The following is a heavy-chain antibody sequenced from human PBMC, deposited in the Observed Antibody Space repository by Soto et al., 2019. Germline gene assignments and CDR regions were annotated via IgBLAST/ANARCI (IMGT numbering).Heavy chain of an antibody. Sequence: EVQLLESGGGLVQPGGSLRLSCAASGFTFSSYAMSWVRQAPGKGLEWVSAISGSGGSTYYADSVKGRFTISRDNSKNTLYVQMNSLSAEDTSVYYCAKGRGYCSSTSCYVGSDYWGQGTLVTVSS. CDR1: GFTFSSYA. D-gene: IGHD2-2*01. CDR2: ISGSGGST. V-gene: IGHV3-23*01. CDR3: AKGRGYCSSTSCYVGSDY. J-gene: IGHJ4*02.